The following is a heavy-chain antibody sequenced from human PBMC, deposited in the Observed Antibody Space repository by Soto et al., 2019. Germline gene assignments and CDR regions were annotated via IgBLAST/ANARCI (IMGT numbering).Heavy chain of an antibody. CDR2: IYYSGST. Sequence: SETLSLTCTVSGGSISSGGYYWSWIRQHPGKGLEWIGYIYYSGSTYYNPSLKSRVTISVDTSKNQFSLKLSSVTAADTAVYYCARVLRLLANWNDEEPYYFDYWGQGTLVTRLL. J-gene: IGHJ4*02. V-gene: IGHV4-31*03. CDR1: GGSISSGGYY. CDR3: ARVLRLLANWNDEEPYYFDY. D-gene: IGHD1-20*01.